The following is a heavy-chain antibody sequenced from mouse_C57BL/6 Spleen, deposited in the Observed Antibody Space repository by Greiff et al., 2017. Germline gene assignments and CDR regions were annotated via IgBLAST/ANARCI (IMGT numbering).Heavy chain of an antibody. CDR3: ARGIGDNGYYDYAMDY. D-gene: IGHD2-3*01. CDR2: IYPGSGST. Sequence: QVQLQQPGAELVKPGASVKMSCKASGYTFTSYWITWVKQRPGQGLEWIGDIYPGSGSTNYNEKFKSKATLTVDTSSSTAYMQLSSLTSEDSAVYYCARGIGDNGYYDYAMDYWGQGTTVTVSS. V-gene: IGHV1-55*01. CDR1: GYTFTSYW. J-gene: IGHJ4*01.